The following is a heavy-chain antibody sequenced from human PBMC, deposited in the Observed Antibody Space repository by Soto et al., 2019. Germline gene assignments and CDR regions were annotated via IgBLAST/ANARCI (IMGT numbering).Heavy chain of an antibody. J-gene: IGHJ5*02. CDR1: GYTFTSYG. V-gene: IGHV1-3*01. D-gene: IGHD6-13*01. CDR2: INAANGDT. CDR3: VRRHVSATGIDWFDP. Sequence: GPSVKVSCKASGYTFTSYGIHWVRQAPGQRLEWMGWINAANGDTKYSPKFQGRVTITRDTSASTAYMELSSLRSEDTAVYYCVRRHVSATGIDWFDPWGQGTRVTVSS.